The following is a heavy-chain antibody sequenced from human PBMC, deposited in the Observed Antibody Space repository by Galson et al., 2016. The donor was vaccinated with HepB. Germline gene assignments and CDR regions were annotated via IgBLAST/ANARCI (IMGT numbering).Heavy chain of an antibody. CDR2: IYYSGST. V-gene: IGHV4-39*01. CDR3: AKRYSYGTFDY. D-gene: IGHD5-18*01. Sequence: SETLSLTCTVSGGSISSSNYYWGWIRQPPGKGLEWIGNIYYSGSTYNNPSLKSRVTISVDTSKNQFSLKLSSVTAADTAVYYCAKRYSYGTFDYWGQGTLVTVSS. CDR1: GGSISSSNYY. J-gene: IGHJ4*02.